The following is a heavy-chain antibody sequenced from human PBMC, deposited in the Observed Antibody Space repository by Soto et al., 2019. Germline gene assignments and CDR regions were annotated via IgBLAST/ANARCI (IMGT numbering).Heavy chain of an antibody. Sequence: SETLSLTCTVSGGSISSYYWSWIRQPPGKGLEWIGYIYYSGSTNYNPSLKSRVTISVDTSKNQFSLKLSSVTAADTAVYYCARGRNEYSYGASDYWGQGTLVTVSS. D-gene: IGHD5-18*01. V-gene: IGHV4-59*01. J-gene: IGHJ4*02. CDR3: ARGRNEYSYGASDY. CDR1: GGSISSYY. CDR2: IYYSGST.